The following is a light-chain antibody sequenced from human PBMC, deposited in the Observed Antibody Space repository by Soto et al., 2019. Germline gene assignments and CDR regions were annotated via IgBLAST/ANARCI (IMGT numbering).Light chain of an antibody. J-gene: IGKJ5*01. V-gene: IGKV1-27*01. CDR2: SAS. CDR3: QKYNAGPLT. CDR1: QDISVY. Sequence: DIQMTQSPSSLSASVGDRVTIACRASQDISVYLAWYQQKPGKVPKLLIYSASTLQSGDPSRFSRSGSGTDFTLTISSLQPEDVATYYCQKYNAGPLTSGQGTRLEIK.